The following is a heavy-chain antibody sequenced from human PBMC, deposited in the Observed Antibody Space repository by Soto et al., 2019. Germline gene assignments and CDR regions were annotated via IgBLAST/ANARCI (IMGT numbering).Heavy chain of an antibody. CDR1: GGSISSGGYS. CDR2: IYHSGST. CDR3: ARGRGSSSWPFDY. D-gene: IGHD6-13*01. J-gene: IGHJ4*02. Sequence: PSETLSLTCAVSGGSISSGGYSWSWIRQPPGKGLEWIGYIYHSGSTYYNPSLKSRVTISVDRSKNQFSLKLSSVTAADTAVYYCARGRGSSSWPFDYWGQGALVTVSS. V-gene: IGHV4-30-2*01.